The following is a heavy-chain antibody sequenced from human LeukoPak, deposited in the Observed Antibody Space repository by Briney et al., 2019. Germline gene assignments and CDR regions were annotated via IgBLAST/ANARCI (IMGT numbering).Heavy chain of an antibody. J-gene: IGHJ3*02. Sequence: SQTLSLTCAISGDSVSSNSAAWNWIRQSPSRGLEWLGRTYYRSKWYNDYAVSVKSRITINPDTSKNQFSLQLNSVTPEDTAVYYCARVGGIVVVPAALGGSRGYSYEGAFDIWGQGTMVTVSS. V-gene: IGHV6-1*01. CDR1: GDSVSSNSAA. CDR3: ARVGGIVVVPAALGGSRGYSYEGAFDI. D-gene: IGHD2-2*01. CDR2: TYYRSKWYN.